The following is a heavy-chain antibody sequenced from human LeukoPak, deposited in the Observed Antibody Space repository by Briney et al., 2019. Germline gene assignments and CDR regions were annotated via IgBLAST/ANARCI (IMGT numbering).Heavy chain of an antibody. Sequence: PSETLSLTCAVSGGSLSSSNWWSWVRQPPGKGLEWIGEIYHSGSTNYNPSLKSRVTISADKSKSQFSLKLTSVTAADTAVYYCAATHGWVMSEKYFDYWGQGTLVTVSS. CDR1: GGSLSSSNW. V-gene: IGHV4-4*02. CDR3: AATHGWVMSEKYFDY. D-gene: IGHD2-21*01. CDR2: IYHSGST. J-gene: IGHJ4*02.